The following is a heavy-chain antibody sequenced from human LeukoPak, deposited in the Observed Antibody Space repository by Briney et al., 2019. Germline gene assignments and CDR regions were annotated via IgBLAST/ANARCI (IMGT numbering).Heavy chain of an antibody. J-gene: IGHJ4*02. CDR1: GFTFSGHW. CDR2: INQGGSDK. V-gene: IGHV3-7*01. CDR3: TRDRSRAEDD. Sequence: GGSLRLSCAASGFTFSGHWRSWVRQAPGKGLEWVANINQGGSDKYYVDSVKGRFTISRDNANNLLYLQMNSLRAEDTAVYYCTRDRSRAEDDWGQGTLVTVSS. D-gene: IGHD1-14*01.